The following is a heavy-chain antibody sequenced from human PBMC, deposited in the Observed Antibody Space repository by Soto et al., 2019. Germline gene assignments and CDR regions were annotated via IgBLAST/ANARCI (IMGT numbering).Heavy chain of an antibody. CDR2: IKQDGSMK. D-gene: IGHD3-9*01. CDR3: VKEQRGYYDTLTGLGSYYGMDV. Sequence: PGGSLRLSCAASGFTFSSYWMSWVRQAPGKGLEWVANIKQDGSMKDYVDSVKGRFTISRDNAKNTLYLQMSSLRAEDTAVYYCVKEQRGYYDTLTGLGSYYGMDVWGQGTTVTVSS. CDR1: GFTFSSYW. V-gene: IGHV3-7*01. J-gene: IGHJ6*02.